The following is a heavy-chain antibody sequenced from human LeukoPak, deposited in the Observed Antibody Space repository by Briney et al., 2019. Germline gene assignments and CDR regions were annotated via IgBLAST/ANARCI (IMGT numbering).Heavy chain of an antibody. J-gene: IGHJ6*03. V-gene: IGHV4-59*01. CDR3: AREVVAATPSSYMDV. D-gene: IGHD2-15*01. CDR1: GGSISSYY. CDR2: IYYSGST. Sequence: SETLSLTCTVSGGSISSYYWSWIRQPPGKGLEWIGYIYYSGSTNYNPSLRGRVTISVDTSKNQFSLKLSSVTAADTAVYYCAREVVAATPSSYMDVWGKGTTVTVPS.